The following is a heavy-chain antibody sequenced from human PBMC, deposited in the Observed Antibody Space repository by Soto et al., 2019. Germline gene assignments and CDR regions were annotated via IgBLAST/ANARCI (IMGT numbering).Heavy chain of an antibody. CDR3: ARATSYTDSGLDS. D-gene: IGHD6-25*01. V-gene: IGHV4-59*02. CDR1: GDSVTSSY. J-gene: IGHJ4*02. Sequence: QVQLQESGPRILKPSETMSLTCVVSGDSVTSSYWSWIRQPPGKGLEWIGLNYYIGSADYNPSLKSRATISVDTSKNVVSLKLTSVTAADTAVYFCARATSYTDSGLDSWGQGTLVTVSS. CDR2: NYYIGSA.